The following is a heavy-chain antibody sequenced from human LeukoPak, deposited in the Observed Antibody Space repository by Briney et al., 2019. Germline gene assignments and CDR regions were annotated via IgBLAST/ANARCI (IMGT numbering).Heavy chain of an antibody. J-gene: IGHJ4*02. CDR1: GYTFTSYG. CDR2: ISAYNGNT. V-gene: IGHV1-18*01. D-gene: IGHD3-16*02. CDR3: ARDRRERLRLGELSLDY. Sequence: ASVKVSCKASGYTFTSYGISWVRQAPGQGLEWMGWISAYNGNTNYAQKLQGRVTMTTDTSTSTAYMELRSLRSDDTAVYYCARDRRERLRLGELSLDYWGQGTLVIVSS.